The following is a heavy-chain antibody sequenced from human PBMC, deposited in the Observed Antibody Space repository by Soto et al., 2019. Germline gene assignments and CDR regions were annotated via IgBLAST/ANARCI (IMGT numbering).Heavy chain of an antibody. D-gene: IGHD6-6*01. J-gene: IGHJ6*02. CDR2: IYPGDSDT. V-gene: IGHV5-51*01. Sequence: PGESLKISCKGSGYSLTSYWIGWVRQMPGKGLEWMGIIYPGDSDTRYSPSFQGQVTISADKSISTAYLQWSSLKASDTAMYYCARTFEYSSPSRDYYGMDVWGQGTTVTSP. CDR1: GYSLTSYW. CDR3: ARTFEYSSPSRDYYGMDV.